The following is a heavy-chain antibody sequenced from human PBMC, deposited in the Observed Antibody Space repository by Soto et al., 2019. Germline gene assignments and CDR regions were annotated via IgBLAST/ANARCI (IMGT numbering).Heavy chain of an antibody. V-gene: IGHV4-59*01. CDR2: IYYSGST. D-gene: IGHD2-15*01. CDR3: AREHTPPDCSGGSCYPRYYYYMDV. CDR1: GGSISSYY. J-gene: IGHJ6*03. Sequence: SETLSLTCTVSGGSISSYYWSWIRQPPGKGLEWIGYIYYSGSTNYNPSLKSRVTISVDTSKNQFSLKLSSVTAADTAVYYCAREHTPPDCSGGSCYPRYYYYMDVWGKGTTVTVSS.